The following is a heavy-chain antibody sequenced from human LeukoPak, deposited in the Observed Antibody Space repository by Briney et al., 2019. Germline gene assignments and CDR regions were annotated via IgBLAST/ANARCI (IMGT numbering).Heavy chain of an antibody. D-gene: IGHD1-7*01. CDR3: ARGSSGNAWNYSY. CDR2: IYYGGSP. J-gene: IGHJ4*02. CDR1: GGSISPYY. Sequence: SETLSLTCTVSGGSISPYYWNWIRQPPGKRLEWIGHIYYGGSPAYNPSLKSRVTMSVDMSKNQLSLEVSSVTAADTAVYYCARGSSGNAWNYSYWGQGTLVTVSS. V-gene: IGHV4-59*08.